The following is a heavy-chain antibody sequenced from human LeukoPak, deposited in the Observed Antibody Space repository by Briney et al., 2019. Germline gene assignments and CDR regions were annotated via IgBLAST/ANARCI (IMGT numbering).Heavy chain of an antibody. V-gene: IGHV4-39*01. CDR2: IYYSGST. Sequence: SETLSLTCAVSGGSLSSSCYYWGWIRQPTGKGLEWIGSIYYSGSTYYNPSLKSRVTISVATSKNQFFLKLSAVTAADTAVYYCARHVDYWGQGTLVTVSS. CDR3: ARHVDY. J-gene: IGHJ4*02. CDR1: GGSLSSSCYY.